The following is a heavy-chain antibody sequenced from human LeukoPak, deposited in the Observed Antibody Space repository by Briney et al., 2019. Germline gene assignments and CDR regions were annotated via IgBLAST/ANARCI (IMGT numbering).Heavy chain of an antibody. J-gene: IGHJ3*02. CDR1: GGTFSSYA. D-gene: IGHD4-17*01. Sequence: SVKVSCKASGGTFSSYAISWVRQAPGQGLEWMGGIIPIFGTANYAQKFLGRVTITADESTSTAYMELSSLRSEDTAVYYCARDRATYGDYVPYDAFDIWGQGTMVTVSS. CDR3: ARDRATYGDYVPYDAFDI. CDR2: IIPIFGTA. V-gene: IGHV1-69*13.